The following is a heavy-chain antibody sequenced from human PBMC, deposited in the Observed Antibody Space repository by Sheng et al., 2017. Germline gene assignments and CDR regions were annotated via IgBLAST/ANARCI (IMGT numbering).Heavy chain of an antibody. V-gene: IGHV3-9*01. J-gene: IGHJ6*01. Sequence: EVQLVESGGGLVQPGRSLRLSCAASGFTFDDYAMHWVRQAPGKGLEWVSGISWNSGSIGYADSVKGRFTISRDNAKNSLYLQMNSLRAEDTALYYCAKDMAAGIDYYYYGMDVWGQGTTVTVSS. CDR1: GFTFDDYA. CDR3: AKDMAAGIDYYYYGMDV. D-gene: IGHD6-19*01. CDR2: ISWNSGSI.